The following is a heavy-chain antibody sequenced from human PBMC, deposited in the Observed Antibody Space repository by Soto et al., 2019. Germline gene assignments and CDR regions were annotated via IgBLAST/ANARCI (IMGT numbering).Heavy chain of an antibody. CDR1: GFTFSSYA. J-gene: IGHJ4*02. D-gene: IGHD3-16*02. Sequence: EVQLLESGGGLVQPGGSLRLSCAASGFTFSSYAVSWVRQAPGKGLEWVSAISGSGSTYYADSVKGRFTISRDNSKNTLYLQMNSLRAEDTAVYYCAKEKDYDYVWGSYRYTSDYWGQGTLVTVSS. CDR2: ISGSGST. CDR3: AKEKDYDYVWGSYRYTSDY. V-gene: IGHV3-23*01.